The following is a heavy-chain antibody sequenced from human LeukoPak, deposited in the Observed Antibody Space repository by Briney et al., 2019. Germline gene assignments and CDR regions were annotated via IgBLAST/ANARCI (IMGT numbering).Heavy chain of an antibody. CDR3: AVTTLEYDYYYYYGMDV. CDR2: ISAYNGNT. Sequence: ASVKVSCKASGYTFTSYGISWVRQAPGQGLEWMGWISAYNGNTNYAQKLQGRVTMTTDTSTSTAYMELRSLRSDDTAVYYCAVTTLEYDYYYYYGMDVWGQGTTVTVSS. D-gene: IGHD2/OR15-2a*01. CDR1: GYTFTSYG. V-gene: IGHV1-18*01. J-gene: IGHJ6*02.